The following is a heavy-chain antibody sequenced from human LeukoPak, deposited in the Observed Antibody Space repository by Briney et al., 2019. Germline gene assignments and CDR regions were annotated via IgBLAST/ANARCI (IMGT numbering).Heavy chain of an antibody. CDR1: GGTFSSYA. CDR2: MNPNSGNT. Sequence: ASVKVSCKASGGTFSSYAINWVRQATGQGLEWMGWMNPNSGNTGYAQKFQGRVTMTRNTSISTAYMELSSLRSEDTAVYYCARVDLFYDNTGYYLFWGQGSHVAVSS. J-gene: IGHJ4*02. CDR3: ARVDLFYDNTGYYLF. D-gene: IGHD3-22*01. V-gene: IGHV1-8*02.